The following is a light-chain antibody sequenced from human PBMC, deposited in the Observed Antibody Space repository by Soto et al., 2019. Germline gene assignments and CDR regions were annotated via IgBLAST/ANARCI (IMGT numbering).Light chain of an antibody. CDR2: GNR. V-gene: IGLV1-40*01. CDR1: NSNLGAGYD. CDR3: QAYDYSLTAFV. Sequence: QAVVTQPPSVSGAPGPRVTISFTGNNSNLGAGYDVHWYQPLPGAAPKLVIFGNRNRPSGVPERFSGSKSGTSASLAITGLQAEDEADYYCQAYDYSLTAFVFGGGTKVTVL. J-gene: IGLJ3*02.